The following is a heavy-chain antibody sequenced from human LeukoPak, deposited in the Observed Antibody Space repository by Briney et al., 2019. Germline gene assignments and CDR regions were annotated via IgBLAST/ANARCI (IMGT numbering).Heavy chain of an antibody. CDR1: GYTFSAYY. CDR2: INPNSGGT. Sequence: ASVKVSCKASGYTFSAYYIHWVRQAPGQGLEWMGWINPNSGGTNYALKFRGRVTMTRDTSISTANMELTGLRSDDTAVYYCARPQDHGGNVENFDIWGQGTLVTVSS. V-gene: IGHV1-2*02. CDR3: ARPQDHGGNVENFDI. D-gene: IGHD4-23*01. J-gene: IGHJ3*02.